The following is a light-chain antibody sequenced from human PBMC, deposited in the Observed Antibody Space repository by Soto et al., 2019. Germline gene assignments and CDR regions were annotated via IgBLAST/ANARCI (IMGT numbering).Light chain of an antibody. CDR1: QSVNTN. Sequence: EIVVTQSPATLSVSPGERATLSCRASQSVNTNFAWYQQKPGQAPRLLIYGVSSRATGIPDRFSGSGSGTDFTLTISRLEPEDSVVYYCEQYGSSPRTFGQGTKVDI. CDR3: EQYGSSPRT. J-gene: IGKJ1*01. CDR2: GVS. V-gene: IGKV3-20*01.